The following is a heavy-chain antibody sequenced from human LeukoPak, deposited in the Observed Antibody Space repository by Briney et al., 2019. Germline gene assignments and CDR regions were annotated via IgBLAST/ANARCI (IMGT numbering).Heavy chain of an antibody. CDR1: GYSFAIYW. V-gene: IGHV5-51*01. Sequence: ESLKISSKGSGYSFAIYWSGWGRQIPGKGLEWMGIIYPGDSDTRYSPSFQGQVAISDDKSISTAYLQWSRLKASDTAMYYCARHTDGMDVWGQGTTVTVSS. CDR3: ARHTDGMDV. D-gene: IGHD4-17*01. J-gene: IGHJ6*02. CDR2: IYPGDSDT.